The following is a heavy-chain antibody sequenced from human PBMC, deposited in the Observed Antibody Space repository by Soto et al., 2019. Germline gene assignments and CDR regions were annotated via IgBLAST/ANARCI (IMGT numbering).Heavy chain of an antibody. CDR1: RGTFSSYA. Sequence: SVKVSCKASRGTFSSYAISWVRQAPGQGLEWMGGIIPIFGTANYAQKFQGRVTITADESTSTAYMELSSLRSEDTAVYYCARGGEFMATITRAFDKWGKGTLVTFP. V-gene: IGHV1-69*13. D-gene: IGHD5-12*01. J-gene: IGHJ4*02. CDR2: IIPIFGTA. CDR3: ARGGEFMATITRAFDK.